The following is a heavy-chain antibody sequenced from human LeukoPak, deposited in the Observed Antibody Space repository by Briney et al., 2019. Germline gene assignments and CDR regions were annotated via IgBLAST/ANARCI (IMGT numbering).Heavy chain of an antibody. CDR1: GFTFSSYA. Sequence: GGSLRLSCAASGFTFSSYAMHWVRQAPGKGLEWVAVIWYDGSNKYYADSVKGRFTISRDNSKNTLYLQMNSLRAEDTAVYYCARGMGGSYLFDYWGQGTLVTVSS. D-gene: IGHD1-26*01. CDR3: ARGMGGSYLFDY. V-gene: IGHV3-33*08. J-gene: IGHJ4*02. CDR2: IWYDGSNK.